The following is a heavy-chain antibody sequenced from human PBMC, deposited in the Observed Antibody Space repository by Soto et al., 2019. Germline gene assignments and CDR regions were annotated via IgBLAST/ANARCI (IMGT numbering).Heavy chain of an antibody. CDR2: ISSRSDI. CDR3: GRSACSGGSCYSYDYYGMDI. CDR1: RFTFSTYS. J-gene: IGHJ6*02. D-gene: IGHD2-15*01. V-gene: IGHV3-21*01. Sequence: GGSLRLSCVGSRFTFSTYSINWVRQAPGKALELVSSISSRSDIYYADSVKGRFTVSRDNAKNSVSLQMNSLRAEDTAVYYCGRSACSGGSCYSYDYYGMDIWGQGTTVTVSS.